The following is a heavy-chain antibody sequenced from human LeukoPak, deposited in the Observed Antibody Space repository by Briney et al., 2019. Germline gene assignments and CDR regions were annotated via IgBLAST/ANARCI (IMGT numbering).Heavy chain of an antibody. Sequence: GGSLRLSCAASGFTFSNSAMSWVRQAPGKGLEWVSAISGSGGGTYYADSVKGRFTISRDNSKNTLYVQMNSLRAADTAVYYCAKAAGRGYNYGDYFDYWGQGTLVTVFS. CDR2: ISGSGGGT. V-gene: IGHV3-23*01. CDR3: AKAAGRGYNYGDYFDY. CDR1: GFTFSNSA. J-gene: IGHJ4*02. D-gene: IGHD5-18*01.